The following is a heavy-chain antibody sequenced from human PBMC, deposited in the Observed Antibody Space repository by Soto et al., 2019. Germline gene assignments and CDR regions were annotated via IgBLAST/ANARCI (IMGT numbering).Heavy chain of an antibody. D-gene: IGHD2-2*01. CDR3: ARRAQLSDGRAFDI. Sequence: GESLKISCKASGYTFTSYWIAWLRQMPGKGLEWMGIIYPGDSDTTYSPSFQGQVAISADKSISTAYLQWSSLKASDTAMYYCARRAQLSDGRAFDIWGQGTLVTVSS. V-gene: IGHV5-51*01. CDR2: IYPGDSDT. CDR1: GYTFTSYW. J-gene: IGHJ3*02.